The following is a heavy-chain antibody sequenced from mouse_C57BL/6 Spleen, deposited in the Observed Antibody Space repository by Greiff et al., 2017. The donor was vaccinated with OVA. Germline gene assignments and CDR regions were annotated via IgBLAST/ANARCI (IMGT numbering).Heavy chain of an antibody. CDR2: IYPGDGDT. CDR3: ARGDYYGSSFYYYAMDY. J-gene: IGHJ4*01. V-gene: IGHV1-80*01. D-gene: IGHD1-1*01. Sequence: QVQLQQSGAELVKPGASVKISCKASGYAFSSYWMNWVKQRPGKGLEWIGQIYPGDGDTNYNGKFKGKATLTADKSSSTAYMQLSSLTSEDSAVYFCARGDYYGSSFYYYAMDYWGQGTSVTVSS. CDR1: GYAFSSYW.